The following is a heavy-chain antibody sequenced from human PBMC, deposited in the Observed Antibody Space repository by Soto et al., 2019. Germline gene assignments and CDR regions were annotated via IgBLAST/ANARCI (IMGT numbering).Heavy chain of an antibody. CDR3: AADTSLYSGSYGV. Sequence: ASVKVSCKASGYTFTNYGFSWVRQAPGQGLEWMGWISGYNGNTKYAEKFQGRVTMTTDTSTSTAHMELRSLRSDDTAVYYCAADTSLYSGSYGVWGQGTTVTVSS. CDR2: ISGYNGNT. D-gene: IGHD1-26*01. J-gene: IGHJ6*02. CDR1: GYTFTNYG. V-gene: IGHV1-18*01.